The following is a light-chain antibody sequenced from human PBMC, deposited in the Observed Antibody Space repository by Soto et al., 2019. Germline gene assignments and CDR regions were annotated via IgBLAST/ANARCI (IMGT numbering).Light chain of an antibody. V-gene: IGKV1-5*01. CDR1: ESIDNW. CDR3: QQYNAYPWT. Sequence: DIQMTQSPSTLSASVGDTVTITCRASESIDNWLARYQQKPGKAPKLLIFAASTLVRGVPSRFSGRGSGTEFTLTISSLQPDDYATYYCQQYNAYPWTFGQGTKVDI. CDR2: AAS. J-gene: IGKJ1*01.